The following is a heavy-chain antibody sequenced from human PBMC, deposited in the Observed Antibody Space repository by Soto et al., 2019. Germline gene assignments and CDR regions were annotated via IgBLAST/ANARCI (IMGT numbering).Heavy chain of an antibody. CDR3: ARSVFP. CDR1: GGSIRSGGYY. CDR2: FYYSGST. V-gene: IGHV4-31*03. Sequence: QVQLQESGPGLVKPSQTLSLTCTVSGGSIRSGGYYWNWIRQHPGKGLERVGYFYYSGSTYYNPSLKRRVTIPLHTSKNQFSLKLSSVTAADTAVYYCARSVFPRGQGTLVTVSS. J-gene: IGHJ5*02.